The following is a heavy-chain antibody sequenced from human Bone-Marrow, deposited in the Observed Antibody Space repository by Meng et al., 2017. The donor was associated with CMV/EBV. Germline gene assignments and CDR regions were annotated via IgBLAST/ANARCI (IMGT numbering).Heavy chain of an antibody. Sequence: GESLKISCAASGFTFSNYGMYWVRQAPGKGLEGVTLIRYDGSNKYYADSVKGRFTISRDNSKNTLFLQMNSLRSEDTAVYYCARPLTNYHFWSGYYIGGGMDVWGQGTTVTVSS. V-gene: IGHV3-30*02. CDR2: IRYDGSNK. CDR1: GFTFSNYG. J-gene: IGHJ6*02. CDR3: ARPLTNYHFWSGYYIGGGMDV. D-gene: IGHD3-3*01.